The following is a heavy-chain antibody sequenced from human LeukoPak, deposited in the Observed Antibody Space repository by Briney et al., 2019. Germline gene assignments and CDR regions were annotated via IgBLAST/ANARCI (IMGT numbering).Heavy chain of an antibody. V-gene: IGHV1-2*02. CDR2: INPNSGGT. D-gene: IGHD3-3*01. Sequence: ASVKVSCKASGYTFTGYYMHWVRQAPGQGLEWMGWINPNSGGTNYAQKFQGRVTMTRDTSISTAYMELSRLRSDDTAVYYGARARVSPEVLRFLEWSRPHGMDVWGQRATVTVSS. CDR3: ARARVSPEVLRFLEWSRPHGMDV. CDR1: GYTFTGYY. J-gene: IGHJ6*02.